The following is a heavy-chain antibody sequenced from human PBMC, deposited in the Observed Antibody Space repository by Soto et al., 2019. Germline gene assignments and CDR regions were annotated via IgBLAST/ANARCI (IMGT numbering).Heavy chain of an antibody. D-gene: IGHD6-13*01. V-gene: IGHV1-2*02. Sequence: ASVKVSCKASGYTFTDYYMHWVRQAPGQGLEWMGWINPKTGGTNYAQKFQGRVTMTRDTSITTAYMELSRLRSDDTAVYYCARDTGQQLAGAYYYYGMDVWGQGTTVTVSS. J-gene: IGHJ6*02. CDR3: ARDTGQQLAGAYYYYGMDV. CDR2: INPKTGGT. CDR1: GYTFTDYY.